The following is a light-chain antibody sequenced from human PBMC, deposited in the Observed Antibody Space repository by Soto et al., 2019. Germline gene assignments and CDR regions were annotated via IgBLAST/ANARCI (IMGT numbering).Light chain of an antibody. CDR3: QQYNNWPRH. Sequence: DIVMTQSPATLSVSPGERATLSCRASQSVSSNLAWYQQKPGQAPRLLIYGAYTRATGIPARFSGSGSGTEFTLTISSLQSEDFAVYYCQQYNNWPRHIGQGTRLET. CDR1: QSVSSN. J-gene: IGKJ5*01. CDR2: GAY. V-gene: IGKV3-15*01.